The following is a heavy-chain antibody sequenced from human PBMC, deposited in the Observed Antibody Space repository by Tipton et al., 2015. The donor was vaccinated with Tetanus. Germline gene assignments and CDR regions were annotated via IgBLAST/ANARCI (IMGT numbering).Heavy chain of an antibody. CDR1: GYSFTNYY. CDR2: INPNGNT. D-gene: IGHD3-10*01. Sequence: QLVQSGAEVRKPGASVQGSCRGSGYSFTNYYVHWVRQAPGQGPEWMGWINPNGNTKYARKFEGSVTMSIDTSISTVYLELSRLTSEDTAVYYCARLIYGSGSYYYDLWGQGTLVTVSS. J-gene: IGHJ5*02. CDR3: ARLIYGSGSYYYDL. V-gene: IGHV1-2*04.